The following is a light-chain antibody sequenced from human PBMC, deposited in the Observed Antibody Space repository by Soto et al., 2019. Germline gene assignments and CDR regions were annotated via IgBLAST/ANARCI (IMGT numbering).Light chain of an antibody. J-gene: IGKJ5*01. CDR2: GAS. V-gene: IGKV3-15*01. CDR1: QSVSSN. CDR3: QQYNDWPPSIT. Sequence: IVMTQSPGTLSGSAWERVTLSCRASQSVSSNLAWYHQKTGQAPRLLIIGASTRATGIPARLSGSGSGTQFTLTISSLQSEDFAVYYGQQYNDWPPSITFGQGTRLEI.